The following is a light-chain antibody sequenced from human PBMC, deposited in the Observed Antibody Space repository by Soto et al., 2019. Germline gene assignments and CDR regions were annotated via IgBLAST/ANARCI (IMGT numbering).Light chain of an antibody. CDR1: QNIDMY. V-gene: IGKV1-39*01. CDR2: GAS. Sequence: DIHMTQSPSSLSASVGDTFTITCLSSQNIDMYLNWYQQKPGKAPRVLISGASNLQSGVPSRFSGSGSGTDFTLTISSLQSEDFASYFCQHTFNSPPWTFGQGTKVDIK. CDR3: QHTFNSPPWT. J-gene: IGKJ1*01.